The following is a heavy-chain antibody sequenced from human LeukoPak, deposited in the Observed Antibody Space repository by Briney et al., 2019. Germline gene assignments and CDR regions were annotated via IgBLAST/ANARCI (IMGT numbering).Heavy chain of an antibody. CDR2: INAGNGNT. D-gene: IGHD4-17*01. V-gene: IGHV1-3*01. Sequence: ASVKVSCKASGYTFTSYAMHWVRQAPGQRLEWMGWINAGNGNTKYSQKFQGRVIITRDTSASTACMELTSLKSEDTAVYYCARDSLRYGDYDYWGQGTLVTVSS. J-gene: IGHJ4*02. CDR3: ARDSLRYGDYDY. CDR1: GYTFTSYA.